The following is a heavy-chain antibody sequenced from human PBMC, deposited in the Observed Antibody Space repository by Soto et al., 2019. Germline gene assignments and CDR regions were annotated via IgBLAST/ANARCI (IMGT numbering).Heavy chain of an antibody. Sequence: EVQLSDSGGGLVQPGGSLRLSCAASGFTLTSFGMSWVRQAPGKGLEWVSSISASGTSMYYAKSVEGRFTISRDTSKNTLYLQMNSLRAEDTAVYYCAKRGDTTSWYWFDPWGQGTLVTVSS. CDR3: AKRGDTTSWYWFDP. J-gene: IGHJ5*02. CDR1: GFTLTSFG. V-gene: IGHV3-23*01. D-gene: IGHD6-13*01. CDR2: ISASGTSM.